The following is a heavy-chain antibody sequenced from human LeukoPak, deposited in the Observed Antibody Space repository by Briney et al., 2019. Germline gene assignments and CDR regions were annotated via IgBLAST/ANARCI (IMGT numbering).Heavy chain of an antibody. CDR3: ARQGTIVAGTLGTTFDY. J-gene: IGHJ4*02. D-gene: IGHD5-12*01. Sequence: GESLKISCKASGYSFTNYWIGWVRQMPGKGLEWMGIIYPGDSDAKYNPSFQGQVTISVDRSINTAYLQWSSLRASDTAMYYCARQGTIVAGTLGTTFDYWGQGTLLTVSS. V-gene: IGHV5-51*01. CDR1: GYSFTNYW. CDR2: IYPGDSDA.